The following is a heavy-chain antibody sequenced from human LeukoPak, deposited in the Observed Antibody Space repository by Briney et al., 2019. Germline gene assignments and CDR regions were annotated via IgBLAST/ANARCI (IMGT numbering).Heavy chain of an antibody. CDR2: IHPNGRT. CDR3: VRTCFGDTHLPFYHRHL. V-gene: IGHV4-38-2*01. J-gene: IGHJ6*03. Sequence: PSETLSLTRDVSGYTIRNVYYWGWIRQSPGKGLEWIGNIHPNGRTYYKPSLKSRLTIPLHTPKHQLSLSLTSVTATDTGVYYCVRTCFGDTHLPFYHRHLWEKGPAVSVS. D-gene: IGHD3-10*01. CDR1: GYTIRNVYY.